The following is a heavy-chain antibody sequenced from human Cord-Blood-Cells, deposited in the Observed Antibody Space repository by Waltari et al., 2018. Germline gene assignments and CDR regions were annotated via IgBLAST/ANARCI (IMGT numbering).Heavy chain of an antibody. CDR2: INHSGST. CDR1: GGSFSGYY. D-gene: IGHD6-19*01. J-gene: IGHJ3*02. CDR3: ARFHSGWYAFDI. V-gene: IGHV4-34*01. Sequence: QVQLQQWGAGLLKPSETLSLTCAVYGGSFSGYYWSWIRQPPGKGLEWIGEINHSGSTHYNPSLKSRVTISVDTSKNQFSLKRSSVTAADTAVYYCARFHSGWYAFDIWGQGTMVTVSS.